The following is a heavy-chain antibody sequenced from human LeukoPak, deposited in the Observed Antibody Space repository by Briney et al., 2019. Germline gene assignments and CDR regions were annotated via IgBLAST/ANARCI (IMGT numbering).Heavy chain of an antibody. V-gene: IGHV1-18*01. D-gene: IGHD3-22*01. CDR3: ARGPYYDSSGYYRVYFDY. J-gene: IGHJ4*02. CDR2: ISAYNGNT. Sequence: ASVKVSCKASGYTFTSYGISWVRQAPGQGLEWKGWISAYNGNTNYAQKLQGRVTMTTDTSTSTAYMELRSLRSDDTAVYYCARGPYYDSSGYYRVYFDYWGQGTLVTVSS. CDR1: GYTFTSYG.